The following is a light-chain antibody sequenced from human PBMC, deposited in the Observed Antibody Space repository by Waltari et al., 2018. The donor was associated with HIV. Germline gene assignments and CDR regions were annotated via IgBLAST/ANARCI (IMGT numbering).Light chain of an antibody. CDR1: NSNIGTNS. CDR2: RNN. V-gene: IGLV1-47*01. CDR3: ATWDDSLIWV. Sequence: QPVFTQPPSASGTPGHGVTISCSGSNSNIGTNSVYWYQHLPGMAPKLLIYRNNRRPSGIPDRFSGSRSGTSASLAISGLRSEDEADYYCATWDDSLIWVFGGGTKLTVL. J-gene: IGLJ3*02.